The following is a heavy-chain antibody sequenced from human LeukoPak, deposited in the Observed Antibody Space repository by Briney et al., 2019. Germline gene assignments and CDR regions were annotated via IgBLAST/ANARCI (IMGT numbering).Heavy chain of an antibody. V-gene: IGHV3-33*01. CDR3: ARVNGPNSGYYYTLDL. Sequence: PGGSLRLSCAASGLTFRNYAMHWVRQAPGGRLEWVAVIWFDGTEKYYAASVMGRFTISRDSSESTLYLQMNGLRTEDTAVYYCARVNGPNSGYYYTLDLWGQGTPVNVSS. J-gene: IGHJ5*02. CDR1: GLTFRNYA. D-gene: IGHD3-22*01. CDR2: IWFDGTEK.